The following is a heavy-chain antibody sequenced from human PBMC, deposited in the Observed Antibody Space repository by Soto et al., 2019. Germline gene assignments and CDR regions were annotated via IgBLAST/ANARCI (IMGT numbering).Heavy chain of an antibody. CDR1: GFSFSSSW. V-gene: IGHV3-74*03. CDR2: MSFDGTAT. CDR3: VRDLRLRGHPFDI. J-gene: IGHJ3*02. Sequence: EVQLVESGGGLVQPGGSLRLSCAASGFSFSSSWMHWVRQAPGKGLVWVSRMSFDGTATTSADAVKGRFIISRDNAKNTLFLQMHNLRADDTAMYYCVRDLRLRGHPFDIWGQGTFVSVSS. D-gene: IGHD2-21*02.